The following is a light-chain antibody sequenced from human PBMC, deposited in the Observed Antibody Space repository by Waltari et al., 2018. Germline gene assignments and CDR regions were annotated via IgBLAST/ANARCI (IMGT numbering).Light chain of an antibody. CDR1: FSNFGTSSD. J-gene: IGLJ2*01. CDR3: QSYDNSLNAVI. CDR2: GNN. Sequence: QSVLTQPPSVSGAPGQRVTIPCTGSFSNFGTSSDVHWYRQVPGTAPNLLIYGNNNRPSGVPDRVSGSKSGTSASLAITGLQAEDEADYFCQSYDNSLNAVIFGGGTKLTVL. V-gene: IGLV1-40*01.